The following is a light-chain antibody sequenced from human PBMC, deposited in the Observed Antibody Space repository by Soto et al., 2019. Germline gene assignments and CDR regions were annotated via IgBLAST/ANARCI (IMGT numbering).Light chain of an antibody. CDR1: QSVSYNY. J-gene: IGKJ2*01. CDR3: QQYGSSPPYT. CDR2: GSS. V-gene: IGKV3-20*01. Sequence: EVVLTQSPGTLSLSPGERATLSCRASQSVSYNYFAWYQQKPGQAPRILIFGSSDRATGIPDRFSGSGSGTVFTLTIIRLETEDFAVYYCQQYGSSPPYTFGQGTKLEIK.